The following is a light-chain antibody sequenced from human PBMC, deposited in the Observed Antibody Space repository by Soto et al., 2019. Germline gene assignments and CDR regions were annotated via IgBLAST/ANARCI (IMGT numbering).Light chain of an antibody. V-gene: IGLV2-8*01. J-gene: IGLJ1*01. CDR2: EVN. CDR1: SSDVGGYNS. Sequence: QSALTQPPSASGSPGQSVTISCTGTSSDVGGYNSVSWYQQHPGKAPKLMIYEVNKRPSGVPDRFSGSKSGNTASLTISGLQAEDEADYYCSSYTSSNTFYVFGTGTKLTVL. CDR3: SSYTSSNTFYV.